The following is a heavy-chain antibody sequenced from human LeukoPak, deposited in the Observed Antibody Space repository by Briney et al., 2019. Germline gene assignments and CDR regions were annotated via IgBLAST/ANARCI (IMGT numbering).Heavy chain of an antibody. CDR1: GGSFSGYY. Sequence: PSETLSLTCAVYGGSFSGYYWSWIRQPPGKGLEWIGEIDHSGSTNYNPSLKSRVTISVDTSKNQFSLKLSSVTAADTAVYYCARMAAAVGPEDYWGQGTLVTVSS. CDR3: ARMAAAVGPEDY. V-gene: IGHV4-34*01. J-gene: IGHJ4*02. D-gene: IGHD6-13*01. CDR2: IDHSGST.